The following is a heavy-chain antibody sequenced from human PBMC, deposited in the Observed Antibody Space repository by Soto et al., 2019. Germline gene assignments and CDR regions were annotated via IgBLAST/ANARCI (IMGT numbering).Heavy chain of an antibody. Sequence: PGGSLRLSCEASGFTFSKYGMHWVRQAPGKGLEWVAVIWYDGSNQFYADSVKGRFTISRDNSKNMVYLQMNSLRAEDTAVYYCARDHYGDYWGQGTLVTVSS. CDR1: GFTFSKYG. CDR3: ARDHYGDY. CDR2: IWYDGSNQ. V-gene: IGHV3-33*01. J-gene: IGHJ4*02.